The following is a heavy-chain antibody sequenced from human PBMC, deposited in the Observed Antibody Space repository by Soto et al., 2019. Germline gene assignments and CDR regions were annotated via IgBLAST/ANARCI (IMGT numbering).Heavy chain of an antibody. CDR2: IYYSGST. CDR1: GGSISSYY. Sequence: PSQTLSLTCPFSGGSISSYYLSLILQPPGKGLELIGYIYYSGSTNYNPSLKSRVTISVDTSKNQFSLKLSSVTAADTAVYYCAREGYSSERAFDIWGQGTMVTVSS. CDR3: AREGYSSERAFDI. J-gene: IGHJ3*02. V-gene: IGHV4-59*01. D-gene: IGHD6-25*01.